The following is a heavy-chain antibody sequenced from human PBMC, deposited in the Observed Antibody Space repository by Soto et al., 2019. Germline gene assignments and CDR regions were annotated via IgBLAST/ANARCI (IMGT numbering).Heavy chain of an antibody. CDR3: ARGIGGYSSVYFYGLDV. V-gene: IGHV3-30-3*01. D-gene: IGHD3-22*01. J-gene: IGHJ6*02. Sequence: GGSLRLSCAASGFTFSSFALYWVRQAPGKGLEWVALISHDGTNIYYADSVKGRFTISRDNSMNTLYLQMKSLRAEDTAVYYCARGIGGYSSVYFYGLDVWGQGTTVTVSS. CDR1: GFTFSSFA. CDR2: ISHDGTNI.